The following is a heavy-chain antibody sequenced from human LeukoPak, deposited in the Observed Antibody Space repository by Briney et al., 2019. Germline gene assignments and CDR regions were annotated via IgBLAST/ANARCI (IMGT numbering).Heavy chain of an antibody. Sequence: GGSLRLSCAASGFTFDDYAMHWVRQAPGKGLEWVSGISWNSGSIGYADSVKGRFTISRDNAKNSLYLQMNSLRAEDTAVYYCARDWGYYYDSSGYDYWGQGTLVTVSS. J-gene: IGHJ4*02. CDR1: GFTFDDYA. V-gene: IGHV3-9*01. CDR2: ISWNSGSI. D-gene: IGHD3-22*01. CDR3: ARDWGYYYDSSGYDY.